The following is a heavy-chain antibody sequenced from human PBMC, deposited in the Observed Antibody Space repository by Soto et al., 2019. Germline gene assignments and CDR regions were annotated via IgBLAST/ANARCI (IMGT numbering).Heavy chain of an antibody. CDR3: VRDFDWYFDV. Sequence: HPGGSLRLSCVVSGFTFSNFWMHWVRQIPGKGLVWVARINGDGTSKKYADSVKGRFTISRDNVKNTLFLQMNSLRVDDTAIYYCVRDFDWYFDVWGRGTLVTVSS. V-gene: IGHV3-74*01. CDR1: GFTFSNFW. CDR2: INGDGTSK. J-gene: IGHJ2*01.